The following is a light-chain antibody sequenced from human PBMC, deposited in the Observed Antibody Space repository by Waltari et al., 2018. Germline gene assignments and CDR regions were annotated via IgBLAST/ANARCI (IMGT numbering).Light chain of an antibody. CDR3: LQAPIT. Sequence: DVMMTQSPLFLPVTLGQPASISCRSTQSLENTDGNTYLAWFLQRPGQSPRRLIYKVSERDSGVPDRFSGRGSGTNFTLKISRVEAEDVGVYYCLQAPITFGPGTRVDI. CDR1: QSLENTDGNTY. CDR2: KVS. V-gene: IGKV2-30*01. J-gene: IGKJ3*01.